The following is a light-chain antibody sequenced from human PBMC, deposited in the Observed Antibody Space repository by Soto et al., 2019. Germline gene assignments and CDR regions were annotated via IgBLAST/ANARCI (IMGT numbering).Light chain of an antibody. J-gene: IGKJ1*01. CDR2: AAS. CDR1: QGIRND. Sequence: AIQMTQSPSSLSASVGDRVTITCRASQGIRNDLGWYQQKPGKAPKLLIDAASSLQSGVPSRFSGGGSGTDFTLTISSLQPEDFATYYCLQDYNYPWTFGQGTKVDIK. CDR3: LQDYNYPWT. V-gene: IGKV1-6*01.